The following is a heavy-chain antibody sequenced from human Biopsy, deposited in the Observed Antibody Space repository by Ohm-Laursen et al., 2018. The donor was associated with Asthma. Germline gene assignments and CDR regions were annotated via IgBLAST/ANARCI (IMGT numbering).Heavy chain of an antibody. D-gene: IGHD1-20*01. J-gene: IGHJ5*02. V-gene: IGHV4-30-4*01. CDR3: ARAAITGIRGWFDP. CDR1: GGSISSGAYY. CDR2: IYYIGST. Sequence: SQTLSLTCTVSGGSISSGAYYWSWVRQPPGKGLEWIGYIYYIGSTYYNPSLESRVTISADTSKNQFHLNLSSVTAADTAVYFCARAAITGIRGWFDPWGQGTQVTVSS.